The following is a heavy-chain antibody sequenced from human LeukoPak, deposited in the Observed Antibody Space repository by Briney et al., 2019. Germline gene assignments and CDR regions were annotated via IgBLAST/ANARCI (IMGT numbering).Heavy chain of an antibody. CDR3: AARDTGDFHL. V-gene: IGHV4-39*01. D-gene: IGHD5-18*01. Sequence: SETLSLTCAVSGGSISSSYDQWVWLRQPPGKGLEWLGSIYYSGSSYNSPSLKSRVTISFDTSKNQFSLKLTSQTAADAAIYYCAARDTGDFHLWGEGTLVTVSS. CDR1: GGSISSSYDQ. J-gene: IGHJ4*02. CDR2: IYYSGSS.